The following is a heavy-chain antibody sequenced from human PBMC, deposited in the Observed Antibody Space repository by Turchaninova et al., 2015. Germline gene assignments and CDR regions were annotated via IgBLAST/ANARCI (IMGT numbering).Heavy chain of an antibody. CDR3: SHQRPEGSGHD. CDR1: GFIFSDAW. V-gene: IGHV3-15*01. D-gene: IGHD6-25*01. J-gene: IGHJ4*02. Sequence: EAKLVESGGGLVKPGGSLTLSCAASGFIFSDAWMSWVRQAHGKGLAWMGRIKSNPDGGTKDYAAPVKVRFIISREDSRDTRYLHINGLKTDATAVYYCSHQRPEGSGHDWGQGTLVTVSS. CDR2: IKSNPDGGTK.